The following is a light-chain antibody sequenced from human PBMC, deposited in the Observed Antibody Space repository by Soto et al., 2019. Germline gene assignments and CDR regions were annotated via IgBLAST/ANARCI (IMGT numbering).Light chain of an antibody. Sequence: QSALTQPPSASGSPGQSVTISCTGTSSDVGDSNYVSWYQQHPGKAPKPIIYEVNKRPSGVPDRFSGSKSGNTASLTVSGLQAEDEADYYCSSYAGSDEMVFGGGTKLTVL. V-gene: IGLV2-8*01. CDR2: EVN. CDR1: SSDVGDSNY. CDR3: SSYAGSDEMV. J-gene: IGLJ2*01.